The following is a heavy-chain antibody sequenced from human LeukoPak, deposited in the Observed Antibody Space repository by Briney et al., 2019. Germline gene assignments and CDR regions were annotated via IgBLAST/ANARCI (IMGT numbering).Heavy chain of an antibody. D-gene: IGHD6-13*01. V-gene: IGHV4-34*01. CDR2: INHSGST. J-gene: IGHJ4*02. Sequence: EWIGEINHSGSTNYNPSLKSRVTISVDTSKNQFSLKLSSVTAADTAVYYCARGSLAAGFDYWGQGTLVTVSS. CDR3: ARGSLAAGFDY.